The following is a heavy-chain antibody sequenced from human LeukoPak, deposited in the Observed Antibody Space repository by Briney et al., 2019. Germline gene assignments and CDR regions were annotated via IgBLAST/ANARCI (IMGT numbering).Heavy chain of an antibody. J-gene: IGHJ3*02. D-gene: IGHD6-13*01. CDR2: IYYSGST. CDR1: GGSISSYY. Sequence: SETLSLTCTVSGGSISSYYWSWIRQPPGKGLEWIGYIYYSGSTNYNPSLKSRVTISVDTSKNQFSLKLSSVTAADTAVYYCATDKQQPGAFDIWGQGTMVTVSS. V-gene: IGHV4-59*01. CDR3: ATDKQQPGAFDI.